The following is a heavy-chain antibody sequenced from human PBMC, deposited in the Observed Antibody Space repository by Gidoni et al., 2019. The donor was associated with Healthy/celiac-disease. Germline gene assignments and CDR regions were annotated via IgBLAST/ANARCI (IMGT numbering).Heavy chain of an antibody. CDR1: GFTFSSYA. J-gene: IGHJ5*02. V-gene: IGHV3-30-3*01. D-gene: IGHD3-3*01. Sequence: QVQLVESGGGVVQPGRSLRLSCAASGFTFSSYAMHWVRQAPGKGLEWVAVISYDGSNKYDADSVKGRFTISRDNSKNTLYLQMNSLRAEDTAVYYCARADFSHNWFDPWGQGTLVTVSS. CDR2: ISYDGSNK. CDR3: ARADFSHNWFDP.